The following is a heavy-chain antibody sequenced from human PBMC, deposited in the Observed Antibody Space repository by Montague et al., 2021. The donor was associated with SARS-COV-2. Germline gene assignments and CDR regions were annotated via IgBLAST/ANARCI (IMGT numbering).Heavy chain of an antibody. V-gene: IGHV4-34*01. CDR1: GGSFSGYY. Sequence: SETLSLTCAVYGGSFSGYYWIWIRQPPGKGLEWIGEINHSGSTNYNPSLKSRVTISVDTSKNQFSLKLSSVTAADTAVYYCAREVGRGYSGYEGEYWGQGTLVTVSS. D-gene: IGHD5-12*01. CDR3: AREVGRGYSGYEGEY. J-gene: IGHJ4*02. CDR2: INHSGST.